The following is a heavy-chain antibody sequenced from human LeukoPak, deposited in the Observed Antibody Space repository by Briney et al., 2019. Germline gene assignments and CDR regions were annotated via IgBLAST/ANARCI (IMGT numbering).Heavy chain of an antibody. CDR2: ISASGANT. J-gene: IGHJ3*02. CDR3: ASRRSGWPNDALDI. V-gene: IGHV3-48*01. Sequence: GGSLRLSCAGSGFIFGGYTMNWVRQAPGKGLEWHSYISASGANTFYADSVKGRFSISRDNANNLVYLQIHSLRAEDTAAYYCASRRSGWPNDALDIWGQGTMVTVTS. CDR1: GFIFGGYT. D-gene: IGHD6-19*01.